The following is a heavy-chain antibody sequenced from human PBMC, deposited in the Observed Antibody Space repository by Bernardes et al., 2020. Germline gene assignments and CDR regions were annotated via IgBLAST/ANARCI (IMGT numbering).Heavy chain of an antibody. D-gene: IGHD2-21*01. CDR3: AREQPALGEDFDY. CDR1: GFTFSNYA. V-gene: IGHV3-30*04. CDR2: ISYDGSNK. Sequence: GGSLRLSCAASGFTFSNYAMHWVRQAPGKGLEWVAVISYDGSNKYYADSVKGRFTISRDNSKNTLYLQMNSLRAEDTAVFYCAREQPALGEDFDYWGQGTLVTVSS. J-gene: IGHJ4*02.